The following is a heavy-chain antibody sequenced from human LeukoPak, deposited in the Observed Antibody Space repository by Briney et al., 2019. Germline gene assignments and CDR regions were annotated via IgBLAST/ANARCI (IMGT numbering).Heavy chain of an antibody. J-gene: IGHJ6*02. CDR2: ISYDGSNK. V-gene: IGHV3-30*19. CDR3: ARDRTWIQLWLQDYYYGMDV. D-gene: IGHD5-18*01. CDR1: GFTFSSYG. Sequence: GGSLRLSCAASGFTFSSYGMHWVRQAPGKGLEWVAVISYDGSNKYYADSVKGRFTISRDNSKNTLYLQTNSLRAEDTAVYYCARDRTWIQLWLQDYYYGMDVWGQGTTVTVSS.